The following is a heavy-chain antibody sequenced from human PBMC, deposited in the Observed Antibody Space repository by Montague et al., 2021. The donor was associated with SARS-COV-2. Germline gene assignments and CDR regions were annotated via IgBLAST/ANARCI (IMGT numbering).Heavy chain of an antibody. J-gene: IGHJ5*02. Sequence: SETLSLTCTVSGGSISSSSYYWGWIRQPPGKGLEWFGSIYYSGSTXYNPSLKSRVTISVDTSKNQFSLKLSSVTAADTAVYYCARQGDQLLLEYWFDPWGQGTLVTVSS. D-gene: IGHD2-2*01. CDR1: GGSISSSSYY. CDR2: IYYSGST. CDR3: ARQGDQLLLEYWFDP. V-gene: IGHV4-39*01.